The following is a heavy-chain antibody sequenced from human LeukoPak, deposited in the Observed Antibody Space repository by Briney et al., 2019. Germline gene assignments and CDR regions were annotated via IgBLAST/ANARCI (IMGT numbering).Heavy chain of an antibody. V-gene: IGHV4-30-2*01. CDR3: ASPHSGSYYFDY. Sequence: SQTLSLTCTVSGGSISSGGYYWRWIRQPPGTGLEWIGYIYHSGSTYYNPSLKSRVTISVDRSKNQFSLKLSSVTAADTAVYYCASPHSGSYYFDYWGQGTLVTVSS. D-gene: IGHD1-26*01. CDR1: GGSISSGGYY. CDR2: IYHSGST. J-gene: IGHJ4*02.